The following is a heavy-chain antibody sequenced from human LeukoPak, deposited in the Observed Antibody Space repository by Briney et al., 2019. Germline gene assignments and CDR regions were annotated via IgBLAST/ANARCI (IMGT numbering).Heavy chain of an antibody. Sequence: PGESPKTSFKGSGYRFTSYCIACLLQMPRKDLAWMGIINPADSDTSYSLSFQGQLTMSADKSISTAYLQWSSLKASDTAMYYCARQGGGYVSLDYWGQGTLVTVSS. CDR3: ARQGGGYVSLDY. V-gene: IGHV5-51*01. CDR2: INPADSDT. D-gene: IGHD3-16*01. J-gene: IGHJ4*02. CDR1: GYRFTSYC.